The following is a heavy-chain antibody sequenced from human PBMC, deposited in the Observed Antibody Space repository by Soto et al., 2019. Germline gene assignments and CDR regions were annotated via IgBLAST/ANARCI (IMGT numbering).Heavy chain of an antibody. V-gene: IGHV3-30*18. CDR1: GLTFSSYG. D-gene: IGHD1-26*01. CDR3: AKAGQPSLLSDFDY. CDR2: ISYDGSNK. J-gene: IGHJ4*02. Sequence: QDWWSLKLCCAASGLTFSSYGMHGVRQAPGKGLEWVAVISYDGSNKYYADSVKGRFTISRDNSKNTLYLQMNSLRAEDTAVYYCAKAGQPSLLSDFDYWGQGTLVTVSS.